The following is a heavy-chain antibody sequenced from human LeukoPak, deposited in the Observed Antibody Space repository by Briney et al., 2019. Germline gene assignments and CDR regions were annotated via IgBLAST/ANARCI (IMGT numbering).Heavy chain of an antibody. V-gene: IGHV3-48*02. CDR1: GFSFSNFG. J-gene: IGHJ6*03. Sequence: GGSLRLSCAASGFSFSNFGMNWVCQAPGKGLEWVSYISSTSRTIYYADSVKGRFTLSRDNAKNSVYLQMNSLRDEDTAVYFCARDPLRWLQNNYYYYYMDVWGKGTTVTVSS. CDR2: ISSTSRTI. D-gene: IGHD5-24*01. CDR3: ARDPLRWLQNNYYYYYMDV.